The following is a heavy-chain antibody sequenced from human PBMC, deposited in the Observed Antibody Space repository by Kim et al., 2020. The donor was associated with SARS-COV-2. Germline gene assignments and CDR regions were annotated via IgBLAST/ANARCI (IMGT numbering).Heavy chain of an antibody. D-gene: IGHD3-22*01. CDR1: GFTFSSYA. CDR2: ISGSGGST. J-gene: IGHJ4*02. CDR3: AKGSEDYYYDSSGYSDVLGALGY. V-gene: IGHV3-23*01. Sequence: GGSLRLSCAASGFTFSSYAMSWVRQAPGKGLEWVSAISGSGGSTYYADSVKGRFTISRDNSKNTLYLQMNSLRAEDTAVYYCAKGSEDYYYDSSGYSDVLGALGYWGQGTLVTVSS.